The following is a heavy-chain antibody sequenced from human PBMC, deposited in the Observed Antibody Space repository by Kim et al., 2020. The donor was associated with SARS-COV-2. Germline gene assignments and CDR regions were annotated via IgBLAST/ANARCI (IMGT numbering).Heavy chain of an antibody. Sequence: VKGRFTISRDNAKNSLYLQMNSLRAEDTAVYYCAREDHYGDSSGYYYFDYWGQGTLVTVSS. CDR3: AREDHYGDSSGYYYFDY. J-gene: IGHJ4*02. V-gene: IGHV3-21*01. D-gene: IGHD3-22*01.